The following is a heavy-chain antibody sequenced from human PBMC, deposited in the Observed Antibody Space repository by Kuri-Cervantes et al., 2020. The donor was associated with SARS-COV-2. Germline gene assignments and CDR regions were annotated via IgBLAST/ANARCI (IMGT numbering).Heavy chain of an antibody. CDR2: ISASGEII. CDR3: ARPPYYYYYMDV. J-gene: IGHJ6*03. V-gene: IGHV3-11*04. Sequence: WIRQTPGKGLEWVSYISASGEIIYYADSVKGRFTISRDIAKNSLYLHMNTLRAEDTAVYYCARPPYYYYYMDVWGKGTTVTVSS.